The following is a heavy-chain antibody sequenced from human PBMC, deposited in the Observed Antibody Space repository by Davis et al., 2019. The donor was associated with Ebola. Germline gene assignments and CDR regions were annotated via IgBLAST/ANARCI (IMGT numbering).Heavy chain of an antibody. CDR2: IIPILGIA. D-gene: IGHD2-15*01. Sequence: AASVKVSCKASGGTFSSYAISWVRQAPGQGLEWMGRIIPILGIANYAQKFQGRVTITADKSTSTAYMELSRLRSDDTAVYYCAREGSRYCSGGSCYSYYGMDVWGQGTTVTVSS. V-gene: IGHV1-69*04. CDR3: AREGSRYCSGGSCYSYYGMDV. CDR1: GGTFSSYA. J-gene: IGHJ6*02.